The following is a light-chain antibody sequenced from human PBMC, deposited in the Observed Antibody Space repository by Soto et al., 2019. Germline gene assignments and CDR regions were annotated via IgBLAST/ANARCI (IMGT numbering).Light chain of an antibody. CDR3: LQYNSYSWT. CDR2: DAS. Sequence: DVQMTQSPSTLTACVGYRVTITCLASQSISSWLAWYQQKPGKAPKLLIYDASSLESGVPSRFSGSGSGTEFTLTISSLQPDDFATYYCLQYNSYSWTFGQGTEVDI. V-gene: IGKV1-5*01. J-gene: IGKJ1*01. CDR1: QSISSW.